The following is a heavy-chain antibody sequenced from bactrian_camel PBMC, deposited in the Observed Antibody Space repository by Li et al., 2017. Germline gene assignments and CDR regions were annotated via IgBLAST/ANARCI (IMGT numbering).Heavy chain of an antibody. CDR1: GYTYSHRA. J-gene: IGHJ4*01. V-gene: IGHV3S53*01. CDR3: AAAADSTVVDDDRREYC. Sequence: HVQLVESGGGTVQAGGSLRLSCAVSGYTYSHRACMGWFRQAPGKERTGVAAIDSDVGPSYADSVKGRFTAFRDNAESTVFLQMNSLKPEDTDVYYCAAAADSTVVDDDRREYCGGQGTQVTVS. D-gene: IGHD6*01. CDR2: IDSDVGP.